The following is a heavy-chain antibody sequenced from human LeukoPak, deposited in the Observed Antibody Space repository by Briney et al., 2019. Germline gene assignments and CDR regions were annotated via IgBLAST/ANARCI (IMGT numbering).Heavy chain of an antibody. D-gene: IGHD3-10*01. J-gene: IGHJ6*02. CDR1: GYTFTSYD. CDR3: ARSSTDYYGSGSYWVGYYYYYGMDV. Sequence: GASVKVSCKASGYTFTSYDINWVRQDTGQGLEWMGWMNPNSGNTGYAQKFQGRVTMTRNTSISTAYMELSSLRSEDTAVYYCARSSTDYYGSGSYWVGYYYYYGMDVWGQGTTVTVSS. CDR2: MNPNSGNT. V-gene: IGHV1-8*01.